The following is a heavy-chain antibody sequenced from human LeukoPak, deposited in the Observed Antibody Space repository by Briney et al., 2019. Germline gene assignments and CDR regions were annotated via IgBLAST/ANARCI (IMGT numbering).Heavy chain of an antibody. CDR1: GGSISSYY. J-gene: IGHJ4*02. Sequence: SETLSLTCTVSGGSISSYYWSWIRQPAGKGLEWLGRIYTSGSTNYNPSLKSRVTISVDKSKNQFSLKLSSVTAADTAVYYCAREGGGIVGATTSPHFDYWGQGTLVTVSS. CDR3: AREGGGIVGATTSPHFDY. V-gene: IGHV4-4*07. CDR2: IYTSGST. D-gene: IGHD1-26*01.